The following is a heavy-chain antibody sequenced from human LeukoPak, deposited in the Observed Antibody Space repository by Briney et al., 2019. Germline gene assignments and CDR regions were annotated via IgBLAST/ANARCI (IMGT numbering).Heavy chain of an antibody. D-gene: IGHD3-9*01. J-gene: IGHJ4*02. V-gene: IGHV3-30*18. CDR2: ISYDGNSD. Sequence: GGSLRLSCAASGFTFSRYGMHWVRQAPGRGLEWVALISYDGNSDYYADSVKGRFTIPRDNSKNTLYLQMNSLRAEDTAVYFCAKDQRGDILTGSPFDYWGQGTLVTVSS. CDR1: GFTFSRYG. CDR3: AKDQRGDILTGSPFDY.